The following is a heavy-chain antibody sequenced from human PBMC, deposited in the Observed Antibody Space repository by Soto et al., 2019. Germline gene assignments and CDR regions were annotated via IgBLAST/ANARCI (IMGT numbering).Heavy chain of an antibody. V-gene: IGHV1-58*01. CDR3: AAGRYTMNPIAVAADYYYYGMDV. CDR2: IVVGSGNT. CDR1: GFTFTSSA. D-gene: IGHD6-19*01. J-gene: IGHJ6*02. Sequence: SVKVSCKASGFTFTSSAVQWVRQARGQRLEWIGWIVVGSGNTNYAQKFQERVTITRDMSTSTAYMELSSLRSEDTAVYYCAAGRYTMNPIAVAADYYYYGMDVWGQGNPGHRLL.